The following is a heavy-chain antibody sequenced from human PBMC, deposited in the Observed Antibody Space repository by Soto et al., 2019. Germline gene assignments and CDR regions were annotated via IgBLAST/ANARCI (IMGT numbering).Heavy chain of an antibody. D-gene: IGHD2-2*01. CDR2: IKSKTDGGTT. CDR1: GFTFSNAW. J-gene: IGHJ3*02. CDR3: TTDIVVVPAAMQGAFDI. Sequence: PGGSLRLSCAASGFTFSNAWMSWVRQAPGKGLEWVGRIKSKTDGGTTDYAAPVKGRFTISRDDSKNTLYLQMNSLKTEDTAVYYCTTDIVVVPAAMQGAFDIWGQGTMVTVSS. V-gene: IGHV3-15*01.